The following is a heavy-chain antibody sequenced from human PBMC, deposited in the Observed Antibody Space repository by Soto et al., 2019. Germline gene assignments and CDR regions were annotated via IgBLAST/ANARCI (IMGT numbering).Heavy chain of an antibody. D-gene: IGHD4-4*01. CDR3: TRSYSKHVEGLYY. CDR2: IYHSGST. J-gene: IGHJ4*02. CDR1: AGSISSGGYS. Sequence: QLQLQQSGSGLVKPSQTLSLTCAVSAGSISSGGYSWSWIRQPPGKGLEWIVYIYHSGSTYYNPSRKCRVNKSVVRSQNQFSLKVSSVTAADKACYYCTRSYSKHVEGLYYWRQGTLVTVSS. V-gene: IGHV4-30-2*01.